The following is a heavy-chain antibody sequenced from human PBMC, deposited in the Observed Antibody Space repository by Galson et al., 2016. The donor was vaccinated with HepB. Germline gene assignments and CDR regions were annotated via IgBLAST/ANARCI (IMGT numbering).Heavy chain of an antibody. V-gene: IGHV3-7*03. CDR1: GFTFSSYS. J-gene: IGHJ6*02. Sequence: SLRLSCAASGFTFSSYSMTWVRQAPGKGLEWVANIKQDGSEKYYVDSVKGRFTISRDNAKNSLYLQMNSLRGADTAVYYCARGRGVDVWGQGTTVTVSS. CDR3: ARGRGVDV. CDR2: IKQDGSEK.